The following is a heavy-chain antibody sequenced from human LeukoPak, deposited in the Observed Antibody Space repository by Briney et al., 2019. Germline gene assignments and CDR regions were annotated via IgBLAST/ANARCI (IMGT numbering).Heavy chain of an antibody. CDR2: ISSSGSTI. Sequence: KPGGSLRLSCAASEFTFSDYYMSWIRQAPGKGLEWVSYISSSGSTIYYADSVKGRFTISRDNAKNSLYPQMNSLRAEDTAVYYCASIGNEWLVPNTQGVWGKGTTVTISS. J-gene: IGHJ6*04. CDR1: EFTFSDYY. CDR3: ASIGNEWLVPNTQGV. D-gene: IGHD6-19*01. V-gene: IGHV3-11*04.